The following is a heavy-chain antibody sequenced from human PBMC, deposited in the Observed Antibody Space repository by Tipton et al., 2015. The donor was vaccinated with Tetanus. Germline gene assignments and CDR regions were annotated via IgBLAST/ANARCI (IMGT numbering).Heavy chain of an antibody. Sequence: QLVQSGAGVKKPGSSMRLSCKASGNTFSSSTLSWVRQAPGQGLEWMGGFSPIFRRPNYAQKFQGRVTISADESTSTAYMELRSLTSADTAIYYCAREAINSEDRRAFDVWGQGTMVTVSP. D-gene: IGHD3-22*01. CDR2: FSPIFRRP. CDR1: GNTFSSST. J-gene: IGHJ3*01. V-gene: IGHV1-69*01. CDR3: AREAINSEDRRAFDV.